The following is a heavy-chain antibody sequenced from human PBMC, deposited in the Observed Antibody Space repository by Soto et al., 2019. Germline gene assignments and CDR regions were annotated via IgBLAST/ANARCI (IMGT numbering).Heavy chain of an antibody. CDR2: IYLGGSI. CDR1: GGSISSGY. J-gene: IGHJ6*02. CDR3: ARLNGYCVSTGCHGYYGMDV. D-gene: IGHD2-2*03. V-gene: IGHV4-59*01. Sequence: PSETLSLTCSVSGGSISSGYWTWIRHPPGKGLEWIGYIYLGGSINYNPSLKSRVIISVDTAKNQFSLSLSSVTAADTAVYYCARLNGYCVSTGCHGYYGMDVWGQGTTVTVSS.